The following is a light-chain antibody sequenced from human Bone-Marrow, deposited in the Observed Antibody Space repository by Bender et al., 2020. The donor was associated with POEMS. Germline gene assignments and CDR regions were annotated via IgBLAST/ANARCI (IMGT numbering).Light chain of an antibody. CDR3: AVWDDSLNGWV. J-gene: IGLJ3*02. CDR2: SSH. V-gene: IGLV1-44*01. CDR1: SSNIGAHA. Sequence: QSVLTQSPSVSAAPGQRVTISCSGGSSNIGAHAVNWYQHLPGTAPKLLIYSSHRRPSEVPDRFSGSRSGTSASLAISGLQSEDEADYYCAVWDDSLNGWVFGGGTKLTVL.